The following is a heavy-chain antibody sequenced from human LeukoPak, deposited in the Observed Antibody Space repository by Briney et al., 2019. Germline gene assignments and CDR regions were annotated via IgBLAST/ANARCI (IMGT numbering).Heavy chain of an antibody. CDR1: GYTFASHG. CDR2: IGPYTGNT. Sequence: ASVKVSCKASGYTFASHGIRWMRQAPGHGLEWMGWIGPYTGNTNYAQKFQGRVTMTTDTSTNTAYTDLRSLRSDDTAVYYCARAPGVSRFIWYFDLWGRGTLVTVSS. V-gene: IGHV1-18*01. CDR3: ARAPGVSRFIWYFDL. J-gene: IGHJ2*01. D-gene: IGHD7-27*01.